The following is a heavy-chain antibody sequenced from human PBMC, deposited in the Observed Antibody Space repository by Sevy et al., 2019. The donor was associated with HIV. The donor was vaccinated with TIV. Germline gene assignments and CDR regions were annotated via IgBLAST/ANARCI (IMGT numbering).Heavy chain of an antibody. CDR2: ISSSSSTI. D-gene: IGHD3-22*01. Sequence: GGSLRLSCAASGFTFSSYSMNWVRQAPGKGLEWVSCISSSSSTIYYADSVKGRFTISRDNAKNSLYLQMNSLRDEDTAVYYCARELLTMIVVAYAFDIWGQGTMVTVSS. CDR1: GFTFSSYS. CDR3: ARELLTMIVVAYAFDI. J-gene: IGHJ3*02. V-gene: IGHV3-48*02.